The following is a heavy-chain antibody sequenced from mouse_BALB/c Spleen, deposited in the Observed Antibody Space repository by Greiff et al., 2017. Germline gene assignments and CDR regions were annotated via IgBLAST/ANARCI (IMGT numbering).Heavy chain of an antibody. V-gene: IGHV1-54*01. D-gene: IGHD4-1*01. CDR3: ARSWDYAMDY. Sequence: QVQLKQSGAELVRPGTSVKVSCKASGYAFTNYLIEWVKQRPGQGLEWIGVINPGSGGTNYNEKFKGKATLTADKSSSTAYMQLSSLTSDDSAVYFCARSWDYAMDYWGQGTSVTVSS. CDR1: GYAFTNYL. CDR2: INPGSGGT. J-gene: IGHJ4*01.